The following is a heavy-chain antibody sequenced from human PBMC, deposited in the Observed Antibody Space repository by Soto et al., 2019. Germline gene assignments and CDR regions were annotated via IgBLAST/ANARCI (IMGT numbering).Heavy chain of an antibody. V-gene: IGHV1-18*01. CDR1: GYTFTSYG. Sequence: ASVKVSCKASGYTFTSYGISWVRQAPGQGLERMGWISAYNGNTNYAQKLQGRVTMTTDTSTSTAYMELRSLRSDDTAVYYCARGVGYYGSGSPPYDLFDPWGQGTLATVSS. D-gene: IGHD3-10*01. J-gene: IGHJ5*02. CDR3: ARGVGYYGSGSPPYDLFDP. CDR2: ISAYNGNT.